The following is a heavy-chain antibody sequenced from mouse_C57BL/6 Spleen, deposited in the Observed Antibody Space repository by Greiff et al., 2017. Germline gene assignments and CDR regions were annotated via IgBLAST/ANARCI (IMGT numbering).Heavy chain of an antibody. CDR2: ISDGGSYT. D-gene: IGHD2-12*01. J-gene: IGHJ3*01. Sequence: EVKLLESGGGLVKPGGSLKLSRAASGFTFSSYSMSWVRQTPEKRLEWVATISDGGSYTYYPDNVKGRFTISRDNAKNNLYLQMSHLKSEDTAMYYCARDSHWGQGTLVTVSA. CDR3: ARDSH. CDR1: GFTFSSYS. V-gene: IGHV5-4*03.